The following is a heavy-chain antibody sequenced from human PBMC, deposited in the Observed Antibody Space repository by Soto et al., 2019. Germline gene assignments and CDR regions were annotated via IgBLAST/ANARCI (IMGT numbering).Heavy chain of an antibody. CDR2: ISWNSGSI. Sequence: GGSLRLSCAASGFTFDDYAMHWVRQAPGKGLEWVSGISWNSGSIGYADSVKGRFTISRDNAKNSLYLQMNSLGAEDTALYYCAKDRVAATSYYFDYWGQGTPVTV. D-gene: IGHD2-15*01. CDR1: GFTFDDYA. CDR3: AKDRVAATSYYFDY. V-gene: IGHV3-9*01. J-gene: IGHJ4*02.